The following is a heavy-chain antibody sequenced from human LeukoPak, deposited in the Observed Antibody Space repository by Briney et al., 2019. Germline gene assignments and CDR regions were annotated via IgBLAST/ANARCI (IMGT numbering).Heavy chain of an antibody. D-gene: IGHD6-19*01. V-gene: IGHV4-4*02. CDR1: GGSISSSNW. CDR2: IYHSGST. J-gene: IGHJ5*02. CDR3: ARDGSDWYNWFDP. Sequence: PSETLSLTCAVSGGSISSSNWWSWVRQPPGKGLEWIGEIYHSGSTNYNPSLKSRVTISVDKSKNQFSLKLSSVTAADTAVYYCARDGSDWYNWFDPWGQGTLVTVSS.